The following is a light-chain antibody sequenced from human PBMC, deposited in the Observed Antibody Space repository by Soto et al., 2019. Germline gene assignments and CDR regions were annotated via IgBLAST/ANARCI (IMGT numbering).Light chain of an antibody. Sequence: DIQMTQSPSSLSASVGDRVTITCRASQSISRYLNWYQQKPGKAPKLLIYTASNLHSGVPSSFSGSGFGTDFTLTISSLQSEDFATYYCQQSYTAPPTFGQGTKVDSK. CDR3: QQSYTAPPT. V-gene: IGKV1-39*01. J-gene: IGKJ1*01. CDR2: TAS. CDR1: QSISRY.